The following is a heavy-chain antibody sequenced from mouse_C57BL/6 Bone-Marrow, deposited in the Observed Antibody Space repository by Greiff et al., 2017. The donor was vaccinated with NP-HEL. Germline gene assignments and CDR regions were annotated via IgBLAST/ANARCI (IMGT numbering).Heavy chain of an antibody. V-gene: IGHV1-19*01. J-gene: IGHJ1*03. CDR2: INPYNGGT. CDR1: GYTFTDYY. CDR3: ARIGLGRSYWYFDV. D-gene: IGHD4-1*01. Sequence: VQLQQSGPVLVKPGASVKMSCKASGYTFTDYYMNWVKQSHGKSLEWIGVINPYNGGTSSNQKFKGKATLTVDKSSSTAYMELNSLTSEDSAVYYCARIGLGRSYWYFDVWGTGTTVTVSS.